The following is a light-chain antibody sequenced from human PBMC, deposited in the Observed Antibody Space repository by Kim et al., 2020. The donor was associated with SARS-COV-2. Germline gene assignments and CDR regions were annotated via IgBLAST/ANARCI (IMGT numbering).Light chain of an antibody. V-gene: IGKV1-17*01. Sequence: ASGGAGVTITGRARKDIRNDLGWYQQNPGRAPKRLIYGASSLQSGVPSRFSGSGSGTEFTLTISSVQPEDFATYFCLQHSTYPITCGQGTRLEIK. CDR2: GAS. CDR1: KDIRND. CDR3: LQHSTYPIT. J-gene: IGKJ5*01.